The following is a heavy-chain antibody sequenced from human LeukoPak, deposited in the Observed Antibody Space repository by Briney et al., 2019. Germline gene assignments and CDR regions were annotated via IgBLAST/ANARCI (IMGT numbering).Heavy chain of an antibody. CDR3: AKGWLQSGFDY. Sequence: SETLSLTCAVYGGSFTGYYWNWVRQPPGKGLEWIGEINRSGSTNYNPSLKTRVTISLDTSNSQFSLKLTSVTAADTAVYYCAKGWLQSGFDYWGQGTLVTVSS. D-gene: IGHD5-24*01. J-gene: IGHJ4*02. CDR1: GGSFTGYY. CDR2: INRSGST. V-gene: IGHV4-34*01.